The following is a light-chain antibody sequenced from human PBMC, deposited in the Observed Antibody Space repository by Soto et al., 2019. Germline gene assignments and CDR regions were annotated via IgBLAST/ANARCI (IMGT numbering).Light chain of an antibody. CDR3: MQVLQSPIT. CDR2: LAS. V-gene: IGKV2-28*01. Sequence: DLVMTQSPLSLPVPSGEPASIXXRSXQSLLHSHGYHYLDWYLQKPGQSPQXXIYLASNRASGVPDRFSGSGAGTDFTLKISRVEAEDVGVYYCMQVLQSPITFGQGTRLEIK. J-gene: IGKJ5*01. CDR1: QSLLHSHGYHY.